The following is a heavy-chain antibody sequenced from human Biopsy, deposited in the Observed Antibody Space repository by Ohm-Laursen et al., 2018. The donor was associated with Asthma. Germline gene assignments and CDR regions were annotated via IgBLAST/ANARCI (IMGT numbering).Heavy chain of an antibody. CDR1: GGPFSNLA. CDR2: ILTVFGTT. CDR3: ARCQVGYSSGWSLLLKKIYYAGMDV. Sequence: GGSVKVSCKAPGGPFSNLAISWVRQAPGQGLEWVGGILTVFGTTNYSQKFQGRVTITADESTSTAYMEVTSLRSEDTAIYYCARCQVGYSSGWSLLLKKIYYAGMDVWGQGTAVTVSS. J-gene: IGHJ6*02. V-gene: IGHV1-69*13. D-gene: IGHD6-19*01.